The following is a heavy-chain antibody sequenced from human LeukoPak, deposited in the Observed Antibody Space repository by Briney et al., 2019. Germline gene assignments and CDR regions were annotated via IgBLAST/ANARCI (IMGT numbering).Heavy chain of an antibody. J-gene: IGHJ5*02. CDR1: GFTFSSYW. Sequence: GGSLRLSCAASGFTFSSYWMHWVRQAPGEGLVWVSRINGDGSSTNYADSVNGRLTISRDNAKNTLNLEMNSLRAEGTAVYYCARGLSANWFDAWGQGALVTVSS. CDR2: INGDGSST. CDR3: ARGLSANWFDA. V-gene: IGHV3-74*01.